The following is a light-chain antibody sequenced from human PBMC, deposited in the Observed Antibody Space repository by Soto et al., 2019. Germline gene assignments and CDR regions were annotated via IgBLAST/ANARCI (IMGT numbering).Light chain of an antibody. V-gene: IGLV2-8*01. Sequence: QSVLTQPPSASGSPGQSVTISCTGTKNDIGVYDFVSWYQHHPGKAPRLIIYEVVQRPSGVPDRFSGSKSGKTASLTVSGLQAADEGDYFCKSYAGSNTYVFGSGTKV. CDR3: KSYAGSNTYV. CDR1: KNDIGVYDF. J-gene: IGLJ1*01. CDR2: EVV.